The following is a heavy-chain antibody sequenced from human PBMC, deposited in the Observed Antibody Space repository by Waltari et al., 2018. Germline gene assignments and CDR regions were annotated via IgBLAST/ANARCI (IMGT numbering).Heavy chain of an antibody. Sequence: EVQLVESGGGLVTPGGSLRLSCAASGFNFNSYTMNWVRQAPGKGLEWVSSIGANGGYICYAVSVKGRFTTSRDNTRNSLYLQMTSLRAEDTAVYFCASHLEDYYYYMDVWGKGTTVTVSS. J-gene: IGHJ6*03. CDR3: ASHLEDYYYYMDV. CDR2: IGANGGYI. CDR1: GFNFNSYT. V-gene: IGHV3-21*01.